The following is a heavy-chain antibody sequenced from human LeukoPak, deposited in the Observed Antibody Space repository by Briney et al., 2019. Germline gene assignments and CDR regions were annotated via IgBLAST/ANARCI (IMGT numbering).Heavy chain of an antibody. J-gene: IGHJ4*02. V-gene: IGHV1-18*01. D-gene: IGHD3-10*01. CDR1: GYTFTSYG. CDR3: ARVELISPTSETYYFDY. Sequence: GASVKVSCKASGYTFTSYGISWVRQAPGQGLEWMGWISAYNGNTNYAQKLQGRVTMTTDTSTSTAYMELRSLRSDDTAVYYCARVELISPTSETYYFDYWGQGTLVTVSS. CDR2: ISAYNGNT.